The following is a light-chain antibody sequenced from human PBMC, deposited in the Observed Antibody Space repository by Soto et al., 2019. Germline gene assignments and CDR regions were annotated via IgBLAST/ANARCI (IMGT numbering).Light chain of an antibody. J-gene: IGLJ2*01. CDR2: DVS. V-gene: IGLV2-11*01. CDR3: CSYAGSYTFV. Sequence: QSVLTQPRSVSGSPGQSVTISCTGTSSDIGGYNYVSWCQQHPGKAPKLMIYDVSKRPSGVPDRFSGSKSGNTASLTISGLQAEDEADYYCCSYAGSYTFVFGGGTKLTVL. CDR1: SSDIGGYNY.